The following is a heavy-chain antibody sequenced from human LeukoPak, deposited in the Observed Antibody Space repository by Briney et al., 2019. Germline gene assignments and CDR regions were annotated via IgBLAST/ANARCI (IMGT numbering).Heavy chain of an antibody. CDR3: ARGRARYCSGGSCYSPHGQTSYYAMDV. Sequence: SETLSLTRAVYGGSFSGYYRSWIRQPPRKGVEGMGEINQRGSAIYNPSLKSRVTISVDTPKNQCSLTLSSVTAADTAVYYCARGRARYCSGGSCYSPHGQTSYYAMDVWGQGTTVTVSS. CDR1: GGSFSGYY. CDR2: INQRGSA. V-gene: IGHV4-34*01. D-gene: IGHD2-15*01. J-gene: IGHJ6*02.